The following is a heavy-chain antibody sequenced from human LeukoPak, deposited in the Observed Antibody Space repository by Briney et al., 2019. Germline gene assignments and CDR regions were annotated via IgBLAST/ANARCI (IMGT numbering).Heavy chain of an antibody. J-gene: IGHJ6*02. V-gene: IGHV3-30-3*01. Sequence: GGSLRLSCAASGFTFSSYAMHWVRQAPGKGLEWVAVISYDASNKYYADSVKGRFTISRDNSKNTLYLQMNSLRAVDTAVYYCAREKLPETSYYYYYGMDVWGQGTTVTVSS. CDR1: GFTFSSYA. CDR2: ISYDASNK. D-gene: IGHD1-1*01. CDR3: AREKLPETSYYYYYGMDV.